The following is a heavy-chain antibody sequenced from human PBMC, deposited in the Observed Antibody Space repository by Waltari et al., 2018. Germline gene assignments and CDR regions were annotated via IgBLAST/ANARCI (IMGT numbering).Heavy chain of an antibody. V-gene: IGHV3-74*03. Sequence: EVQLVESGGGSVQPGGSLRLSCAASGSTFSDYWMGWLRQAPGMGPVWVSRIKGAGSSTMYADSVKGRFTIARDNAKNTLYLQMNSLRVEDMAVYYCAKSDWFDPWGQGTLVTVSS. CDR2: IKGAGSST. CDR3: AKSDWFDP. J-gene: IGHJ5*02. CDR1: GSTFSDYW.